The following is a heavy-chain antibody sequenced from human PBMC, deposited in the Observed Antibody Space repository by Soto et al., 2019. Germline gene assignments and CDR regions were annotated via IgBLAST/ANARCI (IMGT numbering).Heavy chain of an antibody. V-gene: IGHV3-49*03. CDR2: IRSKAYGGTT. CDR3: TSEDGLDV. Sequence: GGSLRLSCTASGFTFGDHAMSWFRQAPGKGLEWVGFIRSKAYGGTTEYAASVKGRFTISRDDSKSIAYLQMNSLKTEDTAVYYYTSEDGLDVWGQGTTVTVSS. J-gene: IGHJ6*02. CDR1: GFTFGDHA. D-gene: IGHD6-25*01.